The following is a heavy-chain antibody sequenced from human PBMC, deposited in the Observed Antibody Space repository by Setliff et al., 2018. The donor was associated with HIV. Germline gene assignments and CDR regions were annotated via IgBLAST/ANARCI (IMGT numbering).Heavy chain of an antibody. CDR2: IYYSGST. V-gene: IGHV4-39*01. CDR3: ARPVEMANREFDY. CDR1: GGSISDSRYY. D-gene: IGHD1-26*01. Sequence: SETLSLTCTVSGGSISDSRYYWGWIRQPPGKGLEWIGNIYYSGSTYYNPSLKSRVTISVDTSKNQFSLKLSSVTAADTAVYYCARPVEMANREFDYWGQGTLVTVS. J-gene: IGHJ4*02.